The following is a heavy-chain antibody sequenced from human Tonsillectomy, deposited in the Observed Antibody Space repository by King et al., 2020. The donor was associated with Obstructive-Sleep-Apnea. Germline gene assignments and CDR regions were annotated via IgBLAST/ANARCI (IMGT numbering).Heavy chain of an antibody. CDR3: ARGAYGDYGEIYYFDY. V-gene: IGHV3-48*04. CDR1: GFTFSSYS. Sequence: EVQLVESGGALVHPGGSLRLSCAASGFTFSSYSINWVRQAPGKGLEWVSYISSSTTTIYYADSVKGRFTIFRDNAKNSLYLQMDSLRAEDTAVYYCARGAYGDYGEIYYFDYWGQGTLVTVSS. J-gene: IGHJ4*02. D-gene: IGHD4-17*01. CDR2: ISSSTTTI.